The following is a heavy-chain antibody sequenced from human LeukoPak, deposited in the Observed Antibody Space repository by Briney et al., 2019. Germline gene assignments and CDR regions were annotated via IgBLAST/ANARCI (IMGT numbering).Heavy chain of an antibody. CDR3: ARAPHYYGMDV. CDR1: GGSISSGGYY. CDR2: IYYSGST. J-gene: IGHJ6*02. Sequence: PSETLSLTCTVSGGSISSGGYYWSWIRQHPGKGLEWIGYIYYSGSTYYNPSPKSRVTILVDTSKNQFSLKLSSVTAADTAVYYCARAPHYYGMDVWGQGTTVTVSS. V-gene: IGHV4-31*03.